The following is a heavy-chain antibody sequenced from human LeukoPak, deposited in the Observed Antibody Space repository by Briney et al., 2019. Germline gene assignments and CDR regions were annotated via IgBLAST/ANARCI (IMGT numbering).Heavy chain of an antibody. D-gene: IGHD1-7*01. Sequence: GGSLRLSCAASGFTFSSYGMHWVRQAPGKGLEWVAVISYDGSNKYYADSVKGRFTISRDNSKNTLYLQMNSLRAEDTAVYYCARVRRNWNYVPDYWGQGTLVTVSS. CDR3: ARVRRNWNYVPDY. V-gene: IGHV3-30*03. J-gene: IGHJ4*02. CDR1: GFTFSSYG. CDR2: ISYDGSNK.